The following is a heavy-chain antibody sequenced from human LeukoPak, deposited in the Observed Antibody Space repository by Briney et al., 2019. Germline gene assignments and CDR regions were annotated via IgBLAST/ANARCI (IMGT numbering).Heavy chain of an antibody. V-gene: IGHV3-23*01. J-gene: IGHJ4*02. CDR3: ARRAGAYSHPYDY. D-gene: IGHD4/OR15-4a*01. Sequence: GGSLRLSCAVSGFTFRSYAMSWVRQAPGKGLEWVSGISGSGGSTDYADSVKGRFIISRDNSKNTPYLQMNSLRAEDTAVYYCARRAGAYSHPYDYWGQGTLVTVSS. CDR1: GFTFRSYA. CDR2: ISGSGGST.